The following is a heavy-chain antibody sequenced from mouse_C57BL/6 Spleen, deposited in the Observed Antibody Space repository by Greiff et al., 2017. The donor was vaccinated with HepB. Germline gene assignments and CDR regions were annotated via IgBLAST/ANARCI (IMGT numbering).Heavy chain of an antibody. CDR1: GFTFSDYG. J-gene: IGHJ3*01. CDR3: AGGSSQAWFAY. D-gene: IGHD1-1*01. Sequence: EVQLQQSGGGLVKPGGSLKLSCAASGFTFSDYGMHWVRQAPEKGLEWVAYISSGSSTIYYADTVKGRFTISRDNAKNTLFLQMTRLRSEDTAMYYCAGGSSQAWFAYWGQGTLVTVSA. CDR2: ISSGSSTI. V-gene: IGHV5-17*01.